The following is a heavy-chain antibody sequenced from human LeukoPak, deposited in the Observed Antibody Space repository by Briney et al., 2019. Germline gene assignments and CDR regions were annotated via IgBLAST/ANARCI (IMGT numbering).Heavy chain of an antibody. CDR2: ISSSSNTI. CDR1: GGSISSSSYY. D-gene: IGHD7-27*01. CDR3: ARDNWGPDY. Sequence: LSLTCTVSGGSISSSSYYWGWIRQPPGKGLEWISYISSSSNTIHYADSVRGRFTISRDNAKNSLYLQMNSLRADDTAIYYCARDNWGPDYWGQGILVTVSS. J-gene: IGHJ4*02. V-gene: IGHV3-11*04.